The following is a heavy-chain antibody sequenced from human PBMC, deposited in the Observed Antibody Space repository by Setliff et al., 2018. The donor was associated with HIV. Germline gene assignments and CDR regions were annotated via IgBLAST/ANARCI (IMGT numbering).Heavy chain of an antibody. D-gene: IGHD3-22*01. J-gene: IGHJ3*02. CDR1: GASIRGHY. CDR3: ARSLVPSGYYYGRHAFDI. Sequence: LSLTCSVSGASIRGHYWSWIRQSPGKGLEWIGNIYYSGNTNYNPSFKSRVTISVDTPKNQFSLRVNSVTAADTAVYYCARSLVPSGYYYGRHAFDIWGQGTKVTVSS. V-gene: IGHV4-59*08. CDR2: IYYSGNT.